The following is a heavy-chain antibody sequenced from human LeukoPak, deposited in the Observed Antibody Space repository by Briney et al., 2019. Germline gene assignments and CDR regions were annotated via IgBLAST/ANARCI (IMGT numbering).Heavy chain of an antibody. Sequence: GGSLRLSCAASGFTFSSYGMHWVRQAPGKGMEWVSLISWDGGSTYYADSVKGRFTISRDNSKNSLYLQMNSLRTEDTALYYCAKANTNYGMDVWGQGTTVTVSS. V-gene: IGHV3-43*01. CDR3: AKANTNYGMDV. CDR1: GFTFSSYG. CDR2: ISWDGGST. J-gene: IGHJ6*02.